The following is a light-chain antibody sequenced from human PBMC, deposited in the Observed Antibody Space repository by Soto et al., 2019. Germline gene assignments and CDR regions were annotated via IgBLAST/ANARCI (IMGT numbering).Light chain of an antibody. V-gene: IGLV2-8*01. CDR1: SSDVGGYNY. CDR3: SSHAGINSVV. Sequence: QSALTQPPSASGSPGQSVTISCTGTSSDVGGYNYVSWYQQHPGKAPKLMIYEVTKRPSGVPDRFSGSKSGNTASLTVSGLLAEDEADYYCSSHAGINSVVFGGGTQL. CDR2: EVT. J-gene: IGLJ3*02.